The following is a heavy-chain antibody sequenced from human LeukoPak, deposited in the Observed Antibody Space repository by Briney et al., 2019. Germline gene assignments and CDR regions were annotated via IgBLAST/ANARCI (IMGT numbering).Heavy chain of an antibody. Sequence: SETLSLTCTVSGGSISTYYWSWIRQPPGKGLEWIGYIYYTGSSNCNPSLKSRVTISLDTSKNQFSLKLSSVTAADTAVYYCARRVVVVTANDKSDAFDVWGQGTVVTVSS. CDR2: IYYTGSS. J-gene: IGHJ3*01. D-gene: IGHD2-21*02. CDR3: ARRVVVVTANDKSDAFDV. CDR1: GGSISTYY. V-gene: IGHV4-59*01.